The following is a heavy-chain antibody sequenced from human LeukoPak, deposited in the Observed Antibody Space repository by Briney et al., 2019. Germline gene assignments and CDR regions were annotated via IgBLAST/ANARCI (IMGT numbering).Heavy chain of an antibody. V-gene: IGHV4-34*01. CDR1: GGSFSGYY. CDR3: ARGFQAFDY. Sequence: SETLSLTCAVYGGSFSGYYWSWIRQPPGKGLEWIGEINHSGGTNYNPSLKSRVTISVDASKNQFSLKLSSVTAADTAVYYCARGFQAFDYWGQGTLVTVSS. J-gene: IGHJ4*02. CDR2: INHSGGT.